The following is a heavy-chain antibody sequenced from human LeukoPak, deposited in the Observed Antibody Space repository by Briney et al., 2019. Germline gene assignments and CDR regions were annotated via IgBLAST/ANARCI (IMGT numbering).Heavy chain of an antibody. CDR2: IYYSGST. V-gene: IGHV4-31*03. CDR3: ASTMVRGVIIQYYFDY. CDR1: GGSISSGGYY. J-gene: IGHJ4*02. D-gene: IGHD3-10*01. Sequence: PSETLSLTCTVSGGSISSGGYYWSWIRQHPGKGLEWIVYIYYSGSTYYNPSLKSRVTISVDTSKNQFSLKLSSVTAADTAVYYCASTMVRGVIIQYYFDYWGQGTLVTVSS.